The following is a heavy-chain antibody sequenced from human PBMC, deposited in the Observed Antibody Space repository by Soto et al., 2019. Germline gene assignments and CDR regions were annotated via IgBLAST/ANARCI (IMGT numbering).Heavy chain of an antibody. D-gene: IGHD3-22*01. J-gene: IGHJ5*02. CDR1: GGSISSGGYY. Sequence: PSETLSLTCTVSGGSISSGGYYWSWIRQPPGKGLEWIGYIYYSGSTYYNPSLKSRVTISLDTSKIQFSLKLSSVTAADTAVYYCARGYYYDSSGYSNWFGPWGQGTLVTVS. CDR2: IYYSGST. CDR3: ARGYYYDSSGYSNWFGP. V-gene: IGHV4-30-4*01.